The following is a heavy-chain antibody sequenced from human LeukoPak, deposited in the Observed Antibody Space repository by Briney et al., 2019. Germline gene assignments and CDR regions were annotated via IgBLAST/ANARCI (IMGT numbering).Heavy chain of an antibody. CDR2: VSLAGRT. V-gene: IGHV4-4*02. D-gene: IGHD1-26*01. Sequence: PSHTLSLPYGFSGRSLTTTNYWSWVRQPPGGGLDWIGEVSLAGRTRYKQSFKNRDNISIDESKNHLYLTLPSVTAPHAPVFHCSRESGPFCPFGHWGQGNLVGVTS. CDR1: GRSLTTTNY. J-gene: IGHJ4*02. CDR3: SRESGPFCPFGH.